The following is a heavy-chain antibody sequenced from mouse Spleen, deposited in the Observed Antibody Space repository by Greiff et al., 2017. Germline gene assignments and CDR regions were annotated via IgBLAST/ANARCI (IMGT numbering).Heavy chain of an antibody. J-gene: IGHJ4*01. CDR3: APALLRPHYYAMDY. D-gene: IGHD1-2*01. CDR2: ISSGSSTI. CDR1: GFTFSDYG. V-gene: IGHV5-17*01. Sequence: EVKLMESGGGLVKPGGSLKLSCAASGFTFSDYGMHWVRQAPEKGLEWVAYISSGSSTIYYADTVKGRFTISRDNAKNTLFLQMTSLRSEDTAMYYCAPALLRPHYYAMDYWGQGTSDTVSS.